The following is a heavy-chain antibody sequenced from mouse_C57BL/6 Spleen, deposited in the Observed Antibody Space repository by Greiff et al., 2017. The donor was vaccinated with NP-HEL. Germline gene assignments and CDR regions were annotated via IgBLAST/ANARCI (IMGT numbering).Heavy chain of an antibody. V-gene: IGHV5-12*01. CDR1: GFTFSDYY. Sequence: EVQLVESGGGLVQPGGSLKLSCAASGFTFSDYYMYWVRQTPEKRLEWVAYISNGGGSTYYPDTVKGRFTISRDNAKNTLYLQMSRLKSEDTAMYYCARRVLRGYFDVWGTGTTVTVSS. CDR3: ARRVLRGYFDV. J-gene: IGHJ1*03. CDR2: ISNGGGST.